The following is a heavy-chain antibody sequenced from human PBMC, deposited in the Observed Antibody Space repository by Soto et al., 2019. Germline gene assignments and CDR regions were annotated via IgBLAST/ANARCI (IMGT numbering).Heavy chain of an antibody. Sequence: SVKVSCKASGGTFSSYTISWVRQAPGQGLEWMGRIIPILGIVNYAQKFQGRVTITADTSTSTAYMELSSLRSEDTAVYYCAVGVIGPYYFDYWGQGTLVTVSS. CDR2: IIPILGIV. CDR1: GGTFSSYT. CDR3: AVGVIGPYYFDY. D-gene: IGHD3-10*01. V-gene: IGHV1-69*02. J-gene: IGHJ4*02.